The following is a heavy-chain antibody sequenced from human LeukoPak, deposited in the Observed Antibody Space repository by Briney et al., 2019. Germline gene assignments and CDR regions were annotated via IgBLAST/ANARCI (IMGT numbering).Heavy chain of an antibody. CDR3: ARVDSIAAADSTRSPAFDI. CDR1: GFTFSSYA. CDR2: ISYDGSNK. D-gene: IGHD6-13*01. J-gene: IGHJ3*02. Sequence: PGGSLRLSCAASGFTFSSYAMHWVRQAPGKGLEWVSVISYDGSNKYCADSVKGRFTISRDNSKNTLYLQMNSLRAEDTAVYYCARVDSIAAADSTRSPAFDIWGQGTTVTVSS. V-gene: IGHV3-30-3*01.